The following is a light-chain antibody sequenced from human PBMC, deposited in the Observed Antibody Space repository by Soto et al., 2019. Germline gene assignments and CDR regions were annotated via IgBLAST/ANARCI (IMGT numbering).Light chain of an antibody. J-gene: IGLJ2*01. CDR2: LEGSGSY. CDR1: SGHSSYI. Sequence: QLVLTQSSSASASLGSSVKLTCTLSSGHSSYIIAWHQQQPGKAPRYLMKLEGSGSYNKGSGVPDRFSGSSSGVDRYLTISNLQSEDEADYYCETWDSKNVVFGGGTKLTVL. CDR3: ETWDSKNVV. V-gene: IGLV4-60*03.